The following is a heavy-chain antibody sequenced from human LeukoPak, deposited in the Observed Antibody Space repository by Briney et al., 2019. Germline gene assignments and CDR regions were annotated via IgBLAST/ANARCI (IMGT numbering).Heavy chain of an antibody. V-gene: IGHV3-11*05. CDR2: ISSSSSYT. D-gene: IGHD4-17*01. CDR1: GFTFSDYY. J-gene: IGHJ3*02. CDR3: ARVGRTVRNDAFDI. Sequence: GGSLRLSCAASGFTFSDYYMSWIPQAPGKGLNWFSYISSSSSYTNYADSVTGRFTISRDNAKNSLYLQMNSLRAEDTAVYYCARVGRTVRNDAFDIWGQGTMVTVSS.